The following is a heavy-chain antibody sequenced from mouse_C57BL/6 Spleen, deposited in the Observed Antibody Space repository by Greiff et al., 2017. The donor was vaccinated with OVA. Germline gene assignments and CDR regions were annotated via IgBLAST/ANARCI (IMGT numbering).Heavy chain of an antibody. Sequence: VKLQESGAELARPGASVKLSCKASGYTFTSYGISWVKQRTGQGLEWIGEIYPRSGNTYYNEKFKGKATLTADKSSSTAYMELRSLTSEDSAVYFCAREAGTGDWYFDVWGTGTTVTVSS. D-gene: IGHD4-1*01. CDR1: GYTFTSYG. CDR3: AREAGTGDWYFDV. V-gene: IGHV1-81*01. J-gene: IGHJ1*03. CDR2: IYPRSGNT.